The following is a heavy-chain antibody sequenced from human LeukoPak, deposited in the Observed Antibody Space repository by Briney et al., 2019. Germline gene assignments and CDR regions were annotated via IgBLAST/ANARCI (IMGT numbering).Heavy chain of an antibody. Sequence: GRSLRLSCAASGFTFDDYAMHWVRQAPGKGLEWVSGISWNSGSIGYADSVKGRFTISRDNAKNSLYLQMNSLRAEDTAVYYCARESSSLTNPDFDYWGQGTLVTVSS. V-gene: IGHV3-9*01. CDR3: ARESSSLTNPDFDY. J-gene: IGHJ4*02. CDR2: ISWNSGSI. CDR1: GFTFDDYA. D-gene: IGHD6-13*01.